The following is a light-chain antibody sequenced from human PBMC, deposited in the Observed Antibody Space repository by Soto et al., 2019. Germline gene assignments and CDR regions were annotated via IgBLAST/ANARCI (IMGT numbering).Light chain of an antibody. CDR1: QGISSY. CDR3: QQYYSYPRT. V-gene: IGKV1-8*01. CDR2: AAS. Sequence: AIRMTQSPSSLSASTGDRVTITCRASQGISSYLAWYQQKPGKAPKLLIFAASTLQSGDPSRFSGSGSGADFTLTISCLQSEDFATYYCQQYYSYPRTFGQGTNLEIK. J-gene: IGKJ2*01.